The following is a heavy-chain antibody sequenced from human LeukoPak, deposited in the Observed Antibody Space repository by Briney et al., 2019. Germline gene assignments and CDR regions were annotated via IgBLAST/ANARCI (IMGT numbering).Heavy chain of an antibody. J-gene: IGHJ3*02. Sequence: SETLSLTCTVSGGSISSSSYYWGWIRQPPGKGLEWIGSIYYSGSTYYNPSLKSRVTISVDTSKNQFSLKLSSVTAADTAVYYCAREIFYDSIAFDIWGQGTMVTVSS. V-gene: IGHV4-39*07. CDR1: GGSISSSSYY. CDR3: AREIFYDSIAFDI. CDR2: IYYSGST. D-gene: IGHD3-22*01.